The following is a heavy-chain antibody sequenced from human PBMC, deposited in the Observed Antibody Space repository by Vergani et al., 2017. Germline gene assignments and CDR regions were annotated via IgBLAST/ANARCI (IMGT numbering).Heavy chain of an antibody. Sequence: VQLVESGGGVVQPGRSLRLSCAASGFTFSSYAMHWVRQAPGKGLEWVAVISYDGSNKYYADSVKGRFTISSDNAKNSLYLQMNSLRAEDTAVYYCARTDCSGGSCYGTAEYFQHWGQGTLVTVSS. CDR1: GFTFSSYA. D-gene: IGHD2-15*01. J-gene: IGHJ1*01. CDR2: ISYDGSNK. V-gene: IGHV3-30-3*01. CDR3: ARTDCSGGSCYGTAEYFQH.